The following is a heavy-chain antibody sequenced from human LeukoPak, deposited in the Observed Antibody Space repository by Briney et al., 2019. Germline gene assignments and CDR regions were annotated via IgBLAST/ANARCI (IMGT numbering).Heavy chain of an antibody. V-gene: IGHV4-59*11. Sequence: SETLSLTCTVGGGSLSGHYWGWIRQPPGKGLELVGHIYYTGPTFYNPSLNSRVTITLDTSRNQFSLRLTSVIAADTAVYYCARLSWGCSTASRYLTNWGQGALVTVSS. CDR1: GGSLSGHY. CDR2: IYYTGPT. CDR3: ARLSWGCSTASRYLTN. J-gene: IGHJ4*02. D-gene: IGHD2-21*01.